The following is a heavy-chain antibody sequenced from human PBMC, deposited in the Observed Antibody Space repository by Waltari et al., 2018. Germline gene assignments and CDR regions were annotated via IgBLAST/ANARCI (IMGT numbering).Heavy chain of an antibody. J-gene: IGHJ4*02. CDR1: GGSISSYY. Sequence: QVQLQESAPGLVKPSETLSLTCTVSGGSISSYYWSWIRQPAGKGLEWIGRIYTSGSTNYNPSLKSRVTMSVDTSKNQFSLKLSSVTAADTAVYYCARDAPGGDFWSGYPYFDYWGQGTLVTVSS. CDR3: ARDAPGGDFWSGYPYFDY. D-gene: IGHD3-3*01. V-gene: IGHV4-4*07. CDR2: IYTSGST.